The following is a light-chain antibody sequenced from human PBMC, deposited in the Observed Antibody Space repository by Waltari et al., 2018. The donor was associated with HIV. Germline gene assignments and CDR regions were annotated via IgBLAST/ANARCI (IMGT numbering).Light chain of an antibody. Sequence: QSALTQPASVSGSPGQSITISCPGTSSDVGGYHYVSWYQQHPGKAPKLMIYDVSNRPSGVSNRFSGSKSGNTASLTISGLQAEDEADYYCSSYTSSSTFWVFGGGTKLTVL. J-gene: IGLJ3*02. CDR3: SSYTSSSTFWV. V-gene: IGLV2-14*03. CDR1: SSDVGGYHY. CDR2: DVS.